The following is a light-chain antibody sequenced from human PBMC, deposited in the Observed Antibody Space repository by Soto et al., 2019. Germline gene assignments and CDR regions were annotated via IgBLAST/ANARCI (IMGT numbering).Light chain of an antibody. V-gene: IGLV1-44*01. CDR3: AAWDDSLNGPV. CDR2: SNN. J-gene: IGLJ2*01. CDR1: SSNIGSDT. Sequence: QSVLTQPPSASGTPGQRVTISCSGSSSNIGSDTVKWYQHLPGTAPKLLIYSNNQRRSGVPDRFSGSKSGTSASLAISGLQSEDEADYYCAAWDDSLNGPVFGGGTKLTVL.